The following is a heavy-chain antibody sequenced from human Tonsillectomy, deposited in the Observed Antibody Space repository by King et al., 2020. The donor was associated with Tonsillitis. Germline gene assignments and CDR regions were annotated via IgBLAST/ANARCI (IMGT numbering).Heavy chain of an antibody. D-gene: IGHD3-10*01. J-gene: IGHJ6*02. V-gene: IGHV1-2*02. CDR3: ASGWFDIRPAGRDV. CDR2: INPNSGGT. CDR1: GYTFTDYY. Sequence: VQLVQSGAEVKKPGASVKVSCKASGYTFTDYYMHWVRQAPGQGLEWMGWINPNSGGTKYVQKFQGRVTMTRDTSISTAYMELSSLRSDDTAVYYCASGWFDIRPAGRDVWGQGTTVTVSS.